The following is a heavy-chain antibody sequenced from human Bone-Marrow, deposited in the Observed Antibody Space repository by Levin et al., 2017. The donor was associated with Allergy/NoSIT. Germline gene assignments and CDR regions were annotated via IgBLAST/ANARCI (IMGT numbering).Heavy chain of an antibody. Sequence: GGSLRLSCAASGFTFSSYSMNWVRQAPGKGLEWVSSISSSSSYIYYADSVKGRFTISRDNAKNSLYLQMNSLRAEDTAVYYCARVYSSSWYSLEWGYFDYWGQGTLVTVSS. CDR2: ISSSSSYI. CDR1: GFTFSSYS. CDR3: ARVYSSSWYSLEWGYFDY. J-gene: IGHJ4*02. D-gene: IGHD6-13*01. V-gene: IGHV3-21*01.